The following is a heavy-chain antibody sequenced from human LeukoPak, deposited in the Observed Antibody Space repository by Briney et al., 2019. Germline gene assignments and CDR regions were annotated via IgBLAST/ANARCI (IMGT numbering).Heavy chain of an antibody. D-gene: IGHD4/OR15-4a*01. CDR3: AKARGATYGTYYFDY. CDR2: ISGSGGDT. Sequence: GGSLRLSCATSGFPFSDFSMSWVRQAPGKGLEWVSISGSGGDTYYADSVKGRFTISRDNSKNTLYLQMNSLRAEDTAVYYCAKARGATYGTYYFDYWGQGTLVTVSS. J-gene: IGHJ4*02. V-gene: IGHV3-23*01. CDR1: GFPFSDFS.